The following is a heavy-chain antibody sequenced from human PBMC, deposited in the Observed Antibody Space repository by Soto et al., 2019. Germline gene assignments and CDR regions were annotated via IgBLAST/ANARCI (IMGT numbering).Heavy chain of an antibody. Sequence: QVQLVQSGAEVKKPGSSVKVSCKASGGTFSSYAISWVRQAPGQGLEWMGGIIPIFGTANYAQKFQGRVTITADESTSTAYMELSRLRSEDTAVYYCAREVFSRTLHYYYGMDVWGQGTTVTVSS. D-gene: IGHD3-3*01. CDR2: IIPIFGTA. CDR3: AREVFSRTLHYYYGMDV. J-gene: IGHJ6*02. V-gene: IGHV1-69*01. CDR1: GGTFSSYA.